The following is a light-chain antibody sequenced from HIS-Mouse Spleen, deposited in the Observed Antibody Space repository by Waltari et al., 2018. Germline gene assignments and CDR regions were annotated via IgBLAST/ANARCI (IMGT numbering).Light chain of an antibody. V-gene: IGLV2-23*01. Sequence: QSALIQPPSVSGSPGQSITISCTGTSSDVGSYNLVSWYQQHPGKAPKLMIYEGSKRPSGVSNRFSGSKSGNTASLTISGLQAEDEADYYCCSYAGSSNWVFGGGTKLTVL. CDR2: EGS. J-gene: IGLJ3*02. CDR3: CSYAGSSNWV. CDR1: SSDVGSYNL.